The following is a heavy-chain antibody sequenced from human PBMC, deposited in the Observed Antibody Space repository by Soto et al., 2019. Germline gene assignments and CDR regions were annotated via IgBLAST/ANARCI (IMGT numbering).Heavy chain of an antibody. J-gene: IGHJ3*02. Sequence: KPSETLSLTCAVYGGSFSGYYWSWIRQPPGKGLEWIGEINHSGSTNYNPSLKSRVTISVDTSKNQFSLKLNSVTAADTAVYYCAGPPTTNLDAFEIWGQGTMVTVSS. CDR2: INHSGST. CDR3: AGPPTTNLDAFEI. CDR1: GGSFSGYY. V-gene: IGHV4-34*01. D-gene: IGHD2-8*01.